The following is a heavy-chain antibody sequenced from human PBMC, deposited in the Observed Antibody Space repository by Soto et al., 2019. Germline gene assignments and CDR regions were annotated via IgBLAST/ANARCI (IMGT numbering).Heavy chain of an antibody. D-gene: IGHD1-26*01. CDR2: ISGSGGST. V-gene: IGHV3-23*01. J-gene: IGHJ5*02. CDR1: GFTFSNYA. Sequence: DVQLLESGGGLVQPGGSLRLSCSASGFTFSNYAMSWVRRIPGKGLEWVSAISGSGGSTNYEDSVKGRFTISRDNSKSTLYLQMNSLRVDATAVYYCAKGSAYSGTYFHPWGQGTLVTVSS. CDR3: AKGSAYSGTYFHP.